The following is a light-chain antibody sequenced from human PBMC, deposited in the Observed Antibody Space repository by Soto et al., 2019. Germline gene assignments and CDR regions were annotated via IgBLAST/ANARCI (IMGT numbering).Light chain of an antibody. J-gene: IGKJ4*01. Sequence: DIQMTQSPSSLSASVGDRVTITCQASQDISNYLKWYQQEPGKAPKLLIYDASNLETGVPSRFSGSGSGTDFTFTISSLQPEDIATYYCQQYDNLPLTFGGGTKVDIK. CDR1: QDISNY. V-gene: IGKV1-33*01. CDR2: DAS. CDR3: QQYDNLPLT.